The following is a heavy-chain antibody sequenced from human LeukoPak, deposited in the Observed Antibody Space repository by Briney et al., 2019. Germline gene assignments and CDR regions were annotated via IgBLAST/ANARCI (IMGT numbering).Heavy chain of an antibody. CDR2: ITTYNGNT. V-gene: IGHV1-18*01. CDR3: ARGSRRYYDFWSGYYTYDY. D-gene: IGHD3-3*01. CDR1: GYTFSSYG. Sequence: ASVKVSCKSSGYTFSSYGISWVRQAPGQGLEWMGWITTYNGNTDYAQKFQGRVTMTADTSTSTAYMELRSLRSDDTAVYFCARGSRRYYDFWSGYYTYDYWGQGTLVTVSS. J-gene: IGHJ4*02.